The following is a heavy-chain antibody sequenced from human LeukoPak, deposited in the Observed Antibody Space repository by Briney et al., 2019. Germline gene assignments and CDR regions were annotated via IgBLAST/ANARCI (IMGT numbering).Heavy chain of an antibody. V-gene: IGHV4-4*02. CDR2: IYYSGST. D-gene: IGHD3-22*01. CDR3: ARVHTLYYYDSSGYNPYYFDY. J-gene: IGHJ4*02. CDR1: GGSISSSNW. Sequence: PSGTLSLTCAVSGGSISSSNWWSWVRQPPGKGLEWIGYIYYSGSTNYNPSLKSRVTISVDTSKNQFSLKLSSVTAADTAVYYCARVHTLYYYDSSGYNPYYFDYWGQGTLVTVSS.